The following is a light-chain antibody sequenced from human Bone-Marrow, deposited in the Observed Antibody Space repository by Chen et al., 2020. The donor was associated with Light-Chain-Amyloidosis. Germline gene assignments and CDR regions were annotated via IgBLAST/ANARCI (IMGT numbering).Light chain of an antibody. CDR2: TAS. V-gene: IGKV1-39*01. J-gene: IGKJ4*01. CDR1: QSITKF. Sequence: DIQMTQSPSSLSASVGDRVTITCRASQSITKFLNWYQQKPGKGPKLLIYTASSLQSGVPSRFSGSGSGTDFSLTISSVQPEDLATYYCQRSYSTPTFGGGTKLEIK. CDR3: QRSYSTPT.